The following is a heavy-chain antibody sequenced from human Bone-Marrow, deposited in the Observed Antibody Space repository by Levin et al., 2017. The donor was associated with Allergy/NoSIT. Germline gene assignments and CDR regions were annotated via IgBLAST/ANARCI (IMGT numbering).Heavy chain of an antibody. D-gene: IGHD3-9*01. J-gene: IGHJ4*02. V-gene: IGHV3-48*01. CDR3: ARPTTIFDYDTTY. Sequence: GESLKISCAASGFTFSSYSMNWVRQAPGKGLEWVSYISSSSSTIYYADSVKGRFTISRDNAKNSLYLQMNSLRAEDTAVYYCARPTTIFDYDTTYWGQGTLVTVSS. CDR2: ISSSSSTI. CDR1: GFTFSSYS.